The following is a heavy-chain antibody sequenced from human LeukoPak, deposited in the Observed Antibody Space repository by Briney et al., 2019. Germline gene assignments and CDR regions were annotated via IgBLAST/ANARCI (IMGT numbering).Heavy chain of an antibody. CDR2: ISGSGGST. J-gene: IGHJ3*02. CDR3: AKDSSGWFVYQKHHDAFDI. D-gene: IGHD6-19*01. CDR1: GFTFSSYA. Sequence: PGGSLRLSCAASGFTFSSYAMSWVRQAPGKGLEWVSAISGSGGSTYYADSVKGRFTISRGNSKNTLYLQMNSLRAEDTAVYYCAKDSSGWFVYQKHHDAFDIWGQGTMVTVSS. V-gene: IGHV3-23*01.